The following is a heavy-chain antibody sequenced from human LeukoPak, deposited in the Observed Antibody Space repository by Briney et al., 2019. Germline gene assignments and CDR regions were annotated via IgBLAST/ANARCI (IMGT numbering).Heavy chain of an antibody. V-gene: IGHV3-74*01. Sequence: GGSLRLSCEASGFTFANYWMHWVRQAPGKGLMWVSRIHNDGSDTTYADSVKGRFTISRDNAKNTLYLQMDSLSADSTAVYFCSTGGIGNGWYFDYWGQGTLGTVSS. CDR3: STGGIGNGWYFDY. CDR1: GFTFANYW. CDR2: IHNDGSDT. D-gene: IGHD6-19*01. J-gene: IGHJ4*02.